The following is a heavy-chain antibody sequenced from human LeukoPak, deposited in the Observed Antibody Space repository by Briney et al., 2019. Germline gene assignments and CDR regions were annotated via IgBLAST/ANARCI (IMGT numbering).Heavy chain of an antibody. D-gene: IGHD7-27*01. J-gene: IGHJ4*02. CDR1: GFTFNSYS. CDR3: ARGLRNWEYYFDY. Sequence: GSLRLSCAASGFTFNSYSMNWIRQPPGKGLEWIGEINHSGSTNYNPSLKSRVTISVDTSKNQFSLKLSSVTAADTAVYYCARGLRNWEYYFDYWGQGTLVTVSS. CDR2: INHSGST. V-gene: IGHV4-34*01.